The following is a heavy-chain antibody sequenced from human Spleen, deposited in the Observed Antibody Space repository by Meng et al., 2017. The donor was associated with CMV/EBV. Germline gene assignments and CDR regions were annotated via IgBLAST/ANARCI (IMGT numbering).Heavy chain of an antibody. D-gene: IGHD6-6*01. Sequence: GESLKISCAASGFTVSSNYMSWVRQAPGKGLEWVSVIYSGGSTYYADSVKGRFTISRDNSKNTLYLQMSSLRAEDTAVYYCARGGGSSSSYYYYYGMDVWGQGTTVTVSS. J-gene: IGHJ6*02. CDR1: GFTVSSNY. CDR3: ARGGGSSSSYYYYYGMDV. CDR2: IYSGGST. V-gene: IGHV3-66*02.